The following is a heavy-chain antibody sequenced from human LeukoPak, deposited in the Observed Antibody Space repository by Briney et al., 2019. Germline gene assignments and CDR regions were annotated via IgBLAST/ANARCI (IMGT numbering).Heavy chain of an antibody. Sequence: GASVKVSCKASGYTFTSYDINWVRQATGQGLEWMGWMNPNSGNTGYAQKFQGRVTMTRNTSISTAYMELSSLRSEDTAVYYCARGEDGVTTDNWFDPWGQGTLVTVSS. V-gene: IGHV1-8*01. CDR2: MNPNSGNT. CDR3: ARGEDGVTTDNWFDP. D-gene: IGHD4-17*01. CDR1: GYTFTSYD. J-gene: IGHJ5*02.